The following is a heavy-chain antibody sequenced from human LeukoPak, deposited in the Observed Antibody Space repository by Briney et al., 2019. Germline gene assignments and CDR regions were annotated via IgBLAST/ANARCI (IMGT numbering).Heavy chain of an antibody. D-gene: IGHD6-13*01. J-gene: IGHJ5*02. Sequence: GGSLRLSCAASGFTFSSYWMSWVRQAPGKGLEWVANIKQDGSEKYYVDSVKGRFTISRDTAKNSLYLQMNGLRAEDTAVYYCARVVGSSSWYPWFDPWGQGTLVTVFS. CDR2: IKQDGSEK. CDR1: GFTFSSYW. V-gene: IGHV3-7*01. CDR3: ARVVGSSSWYPWFDP.